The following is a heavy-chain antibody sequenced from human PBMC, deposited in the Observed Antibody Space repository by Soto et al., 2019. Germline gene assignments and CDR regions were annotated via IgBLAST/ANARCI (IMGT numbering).Heavy chain of an antibody. CDR1: GFTFSSYA. D-gene: IGHD1-26*01. V-gene: IGHV3-23*01. Sequence: GGSLRLSCAASGFTFSSYAMSWVRQAPGRGLEWVSAISGSGGSTYYADSAKGRFTISRDNSKNTLYLQMNSLRAEDTAVYYCAKGQVVGVYYYYYGMDVWGQGTTVTVSS. CDR3: AKGQVVGVYYYYYGMDV. CDR2: ISGSGGST. J-gene: IGHJ6*02.